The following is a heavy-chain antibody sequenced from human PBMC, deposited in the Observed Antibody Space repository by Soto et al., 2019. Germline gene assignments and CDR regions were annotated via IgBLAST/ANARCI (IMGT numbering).Heavy chain of an antibody. CDR1: GGSISSYY. V-gene: IGHV4-59*01. CDR2: IYYSGST. D-gene: IGHD4-4*01. Sequence: LSLTCTVSGGSISSYYWSWIRQPPGKGLEWIGYIYYSGSTNYNPSLKSRVTISVDTSKNQFSLKLSSVTAADTAVYYCGRCRATAYNWFDPWGQGTLVAVSS. J-gene: IGHJ5*02. CDR3: GRCRATAYNWFDP.